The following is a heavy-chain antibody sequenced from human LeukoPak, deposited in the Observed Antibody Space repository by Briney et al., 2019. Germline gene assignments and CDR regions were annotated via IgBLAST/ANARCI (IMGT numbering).Heavy chain of an antibody. CDR1: GDSISNYY. J-gene: IGHJ6*03. Sequence: PSETLSLTCTVSGDSISNYYWSWLRQPAGKGLEWIGRMYTRGSANYNPSLKSRVTMSLDTSKNQFSLKLSSVTAADTAVYYCTRLGELSLFDMDVWGKGTTVTVSS. CDR2: MYTRGSA. V-gene: IGHV4-4*07. D-gene: IGHD3-16*02. CDR3: TRLGELSLFDMDV.